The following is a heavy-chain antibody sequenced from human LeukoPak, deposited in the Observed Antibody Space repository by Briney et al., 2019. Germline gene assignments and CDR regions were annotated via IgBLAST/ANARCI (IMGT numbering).Heavy chain of an antibody. V-gene: IGHV1-2*02. CDR2: INPNSGGT. D-gene: IGHD6-13*01. CDR1: GYTFTGYY. Sequence: ASVKVSCKASGYTFTGYYMHWVRQAPGQGLEWMGWINPNSGGTNYARKFQGRVTMTRDTSISTAYMELSRLRSDDTAMYYCARPIAAAFYWFDPWGQGTLVTVSS. J-gene: IGHJ5*02. CDR3: ARPIAAAFYWFDP.